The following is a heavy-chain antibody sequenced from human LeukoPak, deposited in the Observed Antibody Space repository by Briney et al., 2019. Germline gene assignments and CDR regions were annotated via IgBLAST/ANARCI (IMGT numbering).Heavy chain of an antibody. V-gene: IGHV3-21*01. CDR2: ISTSSSYI. Sequence: GGSLRLSCAASGFTFSSYSMNWVRQAPGEGLEWVSSISTSSSYIYYADSVKGRFTISRDYSKNSLYLQMNSLRAEDTAVYYCARESGAAADPFDYWGQGTPVTVSS. D-gene: IGHD6-25*01. CDR3: ARESGAAADPFDY. CDR1: GFTFSSYS. J-gene: IGHJ4*01.